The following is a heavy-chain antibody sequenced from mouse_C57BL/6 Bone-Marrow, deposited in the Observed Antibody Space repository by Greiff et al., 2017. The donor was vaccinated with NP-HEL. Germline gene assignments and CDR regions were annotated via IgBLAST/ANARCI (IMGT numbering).Heavy chain of an antibody. V-gene: IGHV1-15*01. J-gene: IGHJ1*03. D-gene: IGHD1-3*01. CDR3: TRSGEWDWYFDV. CDR1: GYTFTDYE. CDR2: IDPETGGT. Sequence: VKLVESGAELVRPGASVTLSCKASGYTFTDYEMHWVKQTPVHGLEWIGAIDPETGGTAYNQKFKGKAILTADKSSSTAYMELRSLTSEDSAVYYCTRSGEWDWYFDVWGTGTTVTVSS.